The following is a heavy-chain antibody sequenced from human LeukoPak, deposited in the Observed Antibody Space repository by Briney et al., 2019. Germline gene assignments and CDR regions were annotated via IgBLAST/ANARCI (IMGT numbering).Heavy chain of an antibody. CDR2: IYYSGST. D-gene: IGHD3-22*01. CDR1: GGSISSGGYY. Sequence: SETLSLTCTVSGGSISSGGYYWSWIRQHPGKGLEWIGSIYYSGSTYYNPSLKSRVTISVDTSKNQFSLKLSSVTAADTAVYYCARSGYGSFDIWGQGTMVSVSS. V-gene: IGHV4-39*07. J-gene: IGHJ3*02. CDR3: ARSGYGSFDI.